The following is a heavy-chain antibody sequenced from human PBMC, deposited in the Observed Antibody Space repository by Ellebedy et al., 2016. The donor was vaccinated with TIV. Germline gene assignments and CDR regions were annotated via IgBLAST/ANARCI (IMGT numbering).Heavy chain of an antibody. CDR2: IWHTGTS. V-gene: IGHV4-39*07. CDR1: EGSISSSSFN. D-gene: IGHD3-16*01. Sequence: MPSETLSLTCTVSEGSISSSSFNWGWIRQPPGKGLEWIGTIWHTGTSWYNTSLESRLTVSVDTSKNQFSMKLSSLSAADTALYYCVRGGGNAFDIWGQGTKVTVSS. CDR3: VRGGGNAFDI. J-gene: IGHJ3*02.